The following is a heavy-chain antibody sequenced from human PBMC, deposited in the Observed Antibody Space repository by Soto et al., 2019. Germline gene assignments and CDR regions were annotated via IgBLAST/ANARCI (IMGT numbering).Heavy chain of an antibody. Sequence: QVQLVQSGAEVKKPGASVKVSCKASGYTFTSYGISWVRPAPGQGLEWMGWISAYNGNTNYAQKLQGRVTMTTDATTSTAYMELRSLKSDDTAVYYCAGSDEGCYDGGRGWFAPWGQGTLVTVSS. D-gene: IGHD5-12*01. J-gene: IGHJ5*02. CDR2: ISAYNGNT. CDR1: GYTFTSYG. CDR3: AGSDEGCYDGGRGWFAP. V-gene: IGHV1-18*01.